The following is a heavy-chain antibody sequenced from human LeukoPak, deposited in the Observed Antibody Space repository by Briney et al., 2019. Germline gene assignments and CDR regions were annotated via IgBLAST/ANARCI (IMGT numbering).Heavy chain of an antibody. CDR2: INHSGST. CDR3: AIHIVVVPAAKKKNWFDP. CDR1: GGSFSGYY. V-gene: IGHV4-34*01. Sequence: PSETLSLTCAVDGGSFSGYYWSWIRQPPGKGLEWIGEINHSGSTNYNPSLKSRVTISVDPSKNQFSLKLSSVTAGDTAVYYCAIHIVVVPAAKKKNWFDPWGQGTLVTVSS. D-gene: IGHD2-2*01. J-gene: IGHJ5*02.